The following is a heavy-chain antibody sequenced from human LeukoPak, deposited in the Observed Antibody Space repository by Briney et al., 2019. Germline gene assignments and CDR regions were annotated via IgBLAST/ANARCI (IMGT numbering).Heavy chain of an antibody. J-gene: IGHJ4*02. CDR1: GGSFSGYY. D-gene: IGHD3-22*01. CDR2: INHSGST. V-gene: IGHV4-34*01. Sequence: SETLSLTCAVYGGSFSGYYWSWIRQPPGKGLEWIGEINHSGSTNYNPSLKSRVTISVDTSKDQFSLKLSSVTAADTAVYYCARSGTHYYDSSGYFDYWGQGTLVTVSS. CDR3: ARSGTHYYDSSGYFDY.